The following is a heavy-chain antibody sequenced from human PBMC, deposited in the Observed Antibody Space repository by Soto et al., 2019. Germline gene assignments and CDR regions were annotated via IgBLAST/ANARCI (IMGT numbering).Heavy chain of an antibody. CDR1: GYTFTSYG. CDR3: ARGVLRYFDWFLDYYFDY. J-gene: IGHJ4*02. D-gene: IGHD3-9*01. V-gene: IGHV1-18*01. CDR2: ISAYNGNT. Sequence: GASVKVSCKASGYTFTSYGISWVRQAPGQGLEWMGWISAYNGNTNYAQKLQGRVTMTTDTSTSTAYMELRSLRSDDTAVYYCARGVLRYFDWFLDYYFDYRGQGTLVSVST.